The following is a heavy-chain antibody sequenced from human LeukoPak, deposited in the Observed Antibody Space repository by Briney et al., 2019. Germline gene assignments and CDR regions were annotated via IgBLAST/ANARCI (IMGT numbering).Heavy chain of an antibody. CDR3: ARQYYDFGDAFDI. CDR2: IYPGDSDT. Sequence: GESLKISCKGSGYSLTSYWIGWVRQVPGKGLEWMGIIYPGDSDTRYSPSFQGQVTISADKSISTAYLQWSSLKASDTAIHYCARQYYDFGDAFDIWGQGTMVTVSS. V-gene: IGHV5-51*01. D-gene: IGHD3-3*01. CDR1: GYSLTSYW. J-gene: IGHJ3*02.